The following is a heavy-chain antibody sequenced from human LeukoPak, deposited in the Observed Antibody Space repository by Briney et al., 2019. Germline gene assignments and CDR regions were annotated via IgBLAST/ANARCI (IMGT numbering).Heavy chain of an antibody. D-gene: IGHD3-3*01. CDR1: GGSISSYY. J-gene: IGHJ6*02. CDR3: ARAYYDFWSGYWPYYYYGMDV. CDR2: IYYSGST. V-gene: IGHV4-59*08. Sequence: SETLSLTCTVSGGSISSYYWSWIRQPPGKGLEWIGYIYYSGSTNYNPSLKSRVTISVDTSKNQFSLKLSSVTAADTAVYYCARAYYDFWSGYWPYYYYGMDVWGQGTTVTVSS.